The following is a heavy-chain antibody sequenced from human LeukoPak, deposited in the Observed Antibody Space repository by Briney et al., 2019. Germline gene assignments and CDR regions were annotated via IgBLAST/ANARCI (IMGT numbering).Heavy chain of an antibody. V-gene: IGHV3-48*02. D-gene: IGHD2-15*01. Sequence: PGRCLRLSCASSGFTFSSYSMNWVRQAPGKGLEWVSYISIGSSTTYYADSVKGRFTISRDTAKNSLYLQMNSLRDEDTAMYYCARDPRYCSGDSCYDFWGQGTLVTVSS. CDR1: GFTFSSYS. CDR2: ISIGSSTT. CDR3: ARDPRYCSGDSCYDF. J-gene: IGHJ4*02.